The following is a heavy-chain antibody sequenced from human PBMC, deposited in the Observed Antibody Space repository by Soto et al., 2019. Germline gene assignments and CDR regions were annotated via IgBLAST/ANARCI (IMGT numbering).Heavy chain of an antibody. D-gene: IGHD6-19*01. CDR2: ISYDGSNK. V-gene: IGHV3-30*18. CDR3: AKDQYSSGWYQTQFDY. J-gene: IGHJ4*02. Sequence: QVQLVESGGGVVQPGRSLRLSCAASGFTFSSYGMHWVRQAPGKGLEWVAVISYDGSNKYYADSVKGRFTISRDNSKNKLYQQMNSLRAEDTAVYYCAKDQYSSGWYQTQFDYWGQGTLVTVSS. CDR1: GFTFSSYG.